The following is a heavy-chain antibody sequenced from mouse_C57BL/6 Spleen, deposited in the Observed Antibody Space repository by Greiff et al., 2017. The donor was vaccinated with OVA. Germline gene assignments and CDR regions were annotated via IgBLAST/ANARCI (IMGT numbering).Heavy chain of an antibody. CDR3: ARDRRFDY. J-gene: IGHJ2*01. CDR2: INPGSGGT. CDR1: GYAFTNYL. V-gene: IGHV1-54*01. Sequence: QVQLQQSGAELVRPGTSVKVSCKASGYAFTNYLIEGVKQRPGQGLEWIGVINPGSGGTKYNEKFKGKATLTADKSSSTAYMQLSSLTSEDSAVYFCARDRRFDYWGQGTTLTVSS.